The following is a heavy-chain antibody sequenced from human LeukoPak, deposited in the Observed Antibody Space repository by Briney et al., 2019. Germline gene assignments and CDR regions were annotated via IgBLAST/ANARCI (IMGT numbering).Heavy chain of an antibody. D-gene: IGHD2-15*01. V-gene: IGHV3-13*01. Sequence: AGGSLRLSCAASGFTVSNYDMHWVRQATGKGLEWVSVIGIAGDTYYPGSVKGRFTISRENAKNSFYLQMNNLRAGDTAVYYCAKQLGYCSDGSCYFPYWGQGTLVTVSS. J-gene: IGHJ4*02. CDR2: IGIAGDT. CDR3: AKQLGYCSDGSCYFPY. CDR1: GFTVSNYD.